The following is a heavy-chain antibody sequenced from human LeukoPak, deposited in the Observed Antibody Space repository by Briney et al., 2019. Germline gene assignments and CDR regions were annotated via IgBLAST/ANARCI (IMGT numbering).Heavy chain of an antibody. V-gene: IGHV3-74*01. CDR1: GFSFRTYC. Sequence: GGSLRLSCAASGFSFRTYCMYGVRHAPGKGVMGVSRMNSDGSTIRYADSVKGRFTISRDNAKNTLYLQMNSLRVEDTAVYYCARGMYGDSVGMDVWGQGPTVTVSS. CDR3: ARGMYGDSVGMDV. CDR2: MNSDGSTI. D-gene: IGHD2-21*02. J-gene: IGHJ6*02.